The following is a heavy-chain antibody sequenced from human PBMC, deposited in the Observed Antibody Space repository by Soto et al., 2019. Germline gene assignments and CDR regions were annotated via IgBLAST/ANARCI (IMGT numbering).Heavy chain of an antibody. CDR3: AREWELPNYYGMDV. D-gene: IGHD1-26*01. CDR1: GFTVSSNY. V-gene: IGHV3-53*01. CDR2: IYSGGST. Sequence: EVQMVESGGGLIQPGGSLRLSCAASGFTVSSNYMSWVCQAPGKGLEWVSVIYSGGSTYYADSVKGRFTISRDNSKNTVHLQMNSLRAEDTAVYYCAREWELPNYYGMDVWGQGTTVTVSS. J-gene: IGHJ6*02.